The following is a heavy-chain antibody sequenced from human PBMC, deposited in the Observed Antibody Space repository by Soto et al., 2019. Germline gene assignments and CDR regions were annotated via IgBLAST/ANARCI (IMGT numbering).Heavy chain of an antibody. CDR1: GYTFTSYG. Sequence: QVQLVQSGAEVKKPGASVKVSCKASGYTFTSYGITWVRQAPGQGLEWMGWISAYNGNTNYAQKLQGRVTMTTDTSTSTAYMELWSMRSDDTAVYYCARDRGYSGYDPLRYFDYWGQGTLVTVS. J-gene: IGHJ4*02. D-gene: IGHD5-12*01. CDR3: ARDRGYSGYDPLRYFDY. V-gene: IGHV1-18*01. CDR2: ISAYNGNT.